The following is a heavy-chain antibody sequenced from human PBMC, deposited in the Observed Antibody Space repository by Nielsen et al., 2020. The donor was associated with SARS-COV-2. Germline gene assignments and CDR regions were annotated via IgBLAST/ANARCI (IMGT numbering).Heavy chain of an antibody. CDR3: ARDSLGYCSGNNCHDAFDI. CDR1: GVTFSAFG. CDR2: ISYDGDKR. V-gene: IGHV3-30*03. J-gene: IGHJ3*02. D-gene: IGHD2-15*01. Sequence: GESLKISCVASGVTFSAFGMHWVRQAPGKGLEWVAVISYDGDKRNYIDSVKGRFTISRDNSKNTLFLQMNSLRLDDTAVYYCARDSLGYCSGNNCHDAFDIWGQGTVVNVSS.